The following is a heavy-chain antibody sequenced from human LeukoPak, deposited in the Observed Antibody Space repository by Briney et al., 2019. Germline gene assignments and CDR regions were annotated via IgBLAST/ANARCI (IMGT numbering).Heavy chain of an antibody. Sequence: GGSLRLSCAASGFIFDDYGMSWFRQAPGKGLEWVSGINWNAASTGYADSVKGRFTISRDNAKNSLFLQMDSLRGEDTAFYYCARGAPTYCIGGTCHSGDPFDIWGQGTMVTVSS. CDR1: GFIFDDYG. CDR3: ARGAPTYCIGGTCHSGDPFDI. CDR2: INWNAAST. J-gene: IGHJ3*02. V-gene: IGHV3-20*04. D-gene: IGHD2-15*01.